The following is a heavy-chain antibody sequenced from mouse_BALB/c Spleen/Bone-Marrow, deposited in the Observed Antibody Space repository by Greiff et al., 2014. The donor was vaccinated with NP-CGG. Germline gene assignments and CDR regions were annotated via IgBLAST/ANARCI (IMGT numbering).Heavy chain of an antibody. Sequence: QVQLKESGPGLVAPSQSLSITCTVSGFSLTSYGVHWVRQPPGKGLEWLGVIWAGGSTNYNSALMSRLSISKDNSKSQVFLKMNSLQTDDTAMDYCARITTATGAIGYWGQGTSVTVSS. V-gene: IGHV2-9*02. J-gene: IGHJ4*01. D-gene: IGHD1-2*01. CDR3: ARITTATGAIGY. CDR1: GFSLTSYG. CDR2: IWAGGST.